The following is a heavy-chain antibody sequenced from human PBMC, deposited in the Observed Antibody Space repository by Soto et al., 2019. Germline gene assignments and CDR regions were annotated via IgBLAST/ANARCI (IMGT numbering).Heavy chain of an antibody. CDR3: ARTVGSSGFNDY. CDR2: ISAYNGNT. CDR1: GYTFTSYG. J-gene: IGHJ4*02. V-gene: IGHV1-18*04. Sequence: ASVKVSCKASGYTFTSYGISWVRQAPGQGLEWMGWISAYNGNTNYAQKLQGRVTMTTDTSTSTACMELRSLRSDDTAVYYCARTVGSSGFNDYWGQGTLVTVSS. D-gene: IGHD3-22*01.